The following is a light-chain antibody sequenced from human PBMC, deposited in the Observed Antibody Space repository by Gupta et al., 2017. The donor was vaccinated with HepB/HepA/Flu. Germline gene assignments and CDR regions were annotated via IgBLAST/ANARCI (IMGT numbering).Light chain of an antibody. J-gene: IGLJ1*01. CDR3: TSYTSSITYV. CDR1: NSDVGGYNY. Sequence: QSALTQPASVSGSPGQSITISCTGTNSDVGGYNYVSWYQQHPGKAPKLMIYNVSDRPAGVSNRFSGSKSGNTASLTISGLQAEDEDDYYCTSYTSSITYVFGTGTRVTVL. V-gene: IGLV2-14*03. CDR2: NVS.